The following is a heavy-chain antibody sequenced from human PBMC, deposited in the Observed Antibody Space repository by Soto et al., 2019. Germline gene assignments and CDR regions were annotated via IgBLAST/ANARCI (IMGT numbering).Heavy chain of an antibody. CDR3: ATVPQAGTAYYYKYRLEV. Sequence: QVQLVQSGAEVKKPGSSVRVSCKASGGTFSSFTINWVRLAPGHGLQWMGGIIPFFGEATYAPKFHGRVTITADESTPTGYMELNSLRPDDTAVYYCATVPQAGTAYYYKYRLEVWGQGTTVTVSS. D-gene: IGHD6-19*01. CDR2: IIPFFGEA. J-gene: IGHJ6*02. V-gene: IGHV1-69*01. CDR1: GGTFSSFT.